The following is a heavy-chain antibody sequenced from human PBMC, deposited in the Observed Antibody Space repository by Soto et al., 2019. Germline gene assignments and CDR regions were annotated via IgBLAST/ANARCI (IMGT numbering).Heavy chain of an antibody. CDR1: GFTFSSYA. V-gene: IGHV3-23*01. CDR3: AKAGAAADSSGDY. D-gene: IGHD3-22*01. J-gene: IGHJ4*02. Sequence: PGGSLRLSCEASGFTFSSYAMSWVRQAPGKGLEWVSDISGSGVTTYYADSVKGRFTISRDNSKNTLYLQMNSLRDEDTAVYYCAKAGAAADSSGDYWGQGTLVTVSS. CDR2: ISGSGVTT.